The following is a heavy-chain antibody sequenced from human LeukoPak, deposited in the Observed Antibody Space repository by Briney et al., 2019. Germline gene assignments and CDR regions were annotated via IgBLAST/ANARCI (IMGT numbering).Heavy chain of an antibody. J-gene: IGHJ4*02. CDR2: TYFRSKWYN. CDR1: GDSVSSSSAA. D-gene: IGHD1-26*01. CDR3: ARTLSGSTSSFDY. Sequence: SQTLSLTCAISGDSVSSSSAAWSWIRQSPSRGLEWLGRTYFRSKWYNEYAVLVKSRVSIKPDISKNLFSLQLTSVTPEDTAVYYCARTLSGSTSSFDYWGQGTLVTVPS. V-gene: IGHV6-1*01.